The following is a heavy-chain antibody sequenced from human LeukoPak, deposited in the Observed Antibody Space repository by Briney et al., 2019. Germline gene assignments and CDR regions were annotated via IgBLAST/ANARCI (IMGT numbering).Heavy chain of an antibody. Sequence: SGPTLVNPTQTLTLTCTFSGFSLSTSGMCVSWIRQPPGKALEWLALIDWDDDKYYSTSLKTRLTIPKDTSKNQVVLTMTNMDPVDTATYYCARITSYSSGCHRGRFDPWGQGTLVTVSS. CDR2: IDWDDDK. D-gene: IGHD6-19*01. J-gene: IGHJ5*02. V-gene: IGHV2-70*01. CDR3: ARITSYSSGCHRGRFDP. CDR1: GFSLSTSGMC.